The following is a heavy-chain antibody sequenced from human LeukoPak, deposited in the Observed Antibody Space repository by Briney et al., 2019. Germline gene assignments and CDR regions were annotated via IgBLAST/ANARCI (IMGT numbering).Heavy chain of an antibody. CDR2: ISSNGGST. D-gene: IGHD1-26*01. CDR1: GFTFSSHA. Sequence: SGGPLRLSCSASGFTFSSHAMHWVRQAPGKGLEYVSAISSNGGSTYYADSVKGRFTISRDNSKNTLYLQVNSLRTEDTAVYYCATRHSGSPFESWGQGTLATVSS. J-gene: IGHJ4*02. CDR3: ATRHSGSPFES. V-gene: IGHV3-64*04.